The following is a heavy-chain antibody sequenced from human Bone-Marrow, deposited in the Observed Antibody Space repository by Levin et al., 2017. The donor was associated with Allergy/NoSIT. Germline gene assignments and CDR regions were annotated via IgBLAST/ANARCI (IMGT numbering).Heavy chain of an antibody. J-gene: IGHJ5*02. D-gene: IGHD2-2*01. V-gene: IGHV4-39*01. Sequence: SETLSLTCTVSGGSISSSSYYWGWIRQPPGKGLEWIGSIYYSGSTYYNPSLKSRVTISVDTSKNQFSLKLSSVTAADTAVYYCASLYIVVVPAAGDPWGQGTLVTVSS. CDR1: GGSISSSSYY. CDR2: IYYSGST. CDR3: ASLYIVVVPAAGDP.